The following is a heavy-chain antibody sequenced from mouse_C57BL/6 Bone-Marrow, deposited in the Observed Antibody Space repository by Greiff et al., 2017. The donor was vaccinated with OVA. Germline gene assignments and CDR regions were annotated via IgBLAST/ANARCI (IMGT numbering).Heavy chain of an antibody. CDR3: APYYYGSSPAWFAY. V-gene: IGHV14-3*01. CDR1: GFTIKNTY. J-gene: IGHJ3*01. CDR2: IDPANGNT. D-gene: IGHD1-1*01. Sequence: EVQLQQSVAELVRPGASVTLSCTASGFTIKNTYMHWVKQRPEQGLEWIGRIDPANGNTKYAPKFQGKATITADTSSNTAYLQLSSLTSEDTAIYYCAPYYYGSSPAWFAYWGQGTLVTVSA.